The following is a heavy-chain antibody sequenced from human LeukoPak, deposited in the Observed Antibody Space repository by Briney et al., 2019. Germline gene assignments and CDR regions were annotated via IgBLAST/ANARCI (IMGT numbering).Heavy chain of an antibody. D-gene: IGHD1-26*01. V-gene: IGHV4-59*01. J-gene: IGHJ3*02. CDR2: ISYSGST. Sequence: GSLRLSCAASGFTFSSAWMSWVRQAPGKGLEWVGYISYSGSTDYNPSLKSRVTISLDTSKNQFSLRLSSVTAADTAVYCCARETRLHSGSYSNDAFDIWGQGTMVTVSS. CDR3: ARETRLHSGSYSNDAFDI. CDR1: GFTFSSAW.